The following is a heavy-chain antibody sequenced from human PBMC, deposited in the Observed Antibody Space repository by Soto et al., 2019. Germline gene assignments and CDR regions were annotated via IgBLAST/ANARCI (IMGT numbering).Heavy chain of an antibody. Sequence: PGGSLRLSCAASGFTFSNNVMSWVRQAPGMGLEWVSAISPSGGRTSYPDSVKGRFTISRDNSRNMLYLQMSSLRADDTALYYCTKGTEAILTFGVAPFDYWGQGTLVTVSS. J-gene: IGHJ4*02. D-gene: IGHD3-3*01. CDR1: GFTFSNNV. V-gene: IGHV3-23*01. CDR2: ISPSGGRT. CDR3: TKGTEAILTFGVAPFDY.